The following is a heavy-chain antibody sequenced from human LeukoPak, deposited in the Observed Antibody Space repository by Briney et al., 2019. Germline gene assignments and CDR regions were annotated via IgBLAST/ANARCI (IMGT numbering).Heavy chain of an antibody. CDR3: ARQNYYGTPLRPDAFDI. J-gene: IGHJ3*02. CDR1: GFTFSSYS. Sequence: PGGSLRLSCAASGFTFSSYSMNWVRQAPGKGLEWVSYISSSSSTIYYADSVKGRFTISRDNAKNSLYLQMNSLRAEDTAVYYCARQNYYGTPLRPDAFDIWGQGTMVTVSS. CDR2: ISSSSSTI. D-gene: IGHD3-10*01. V-gene: IGHV3-48*01.